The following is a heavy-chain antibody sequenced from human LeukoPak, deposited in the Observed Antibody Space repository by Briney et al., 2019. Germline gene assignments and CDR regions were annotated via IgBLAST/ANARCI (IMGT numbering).Heavy chain of an antibody. CDR3: AGSYYVPYYFDY. CDR1: GFTFSRHG. J-gene: IGHJ4*02. V-gene: IGHV3-23*01. CDR2: ISPSGDIL. D-gene: IGHD1-26*01. Sequence: PGGSLRLSCAASGFTFSRHGMNWVRQAPGKGLEWVSGISPSGDILYYADSVKGRFTISRDNSKNTLYLQVNSLRAEDTAVYYCAGSYYVPYYFDYWGQGTLVTVSS.